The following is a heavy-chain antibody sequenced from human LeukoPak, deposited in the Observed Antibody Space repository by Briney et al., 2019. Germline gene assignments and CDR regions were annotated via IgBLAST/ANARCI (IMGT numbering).Heavy chain of an antibody. D-gene: IGHD2-2*01. CDR2: IKHSATT. V-gene: IGHV4-34*01. Sequence: SETLSLTRAVYGGSFSGYYWSWIRQPPRKGLEWSGEIKHSATTNYSPSLKSRVTISVGTSKIQFSLKLSSVTAADTAVYYCARGRGIVVVPAASTRPFDYWGQGTLVTVSS. CDR1: GGSFSGYY. CDR3: ARGRGIVVVPAASTRPFDY. J-gene: IGHJ4*02.